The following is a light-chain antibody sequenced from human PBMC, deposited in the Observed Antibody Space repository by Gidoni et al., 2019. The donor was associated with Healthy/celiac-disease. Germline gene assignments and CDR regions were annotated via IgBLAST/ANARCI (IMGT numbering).Light chain of an antibody. CDR2: DAS. CDR1: QSVSSY. V-gene: IGKV3-11*01. J-gene: IGKJ1*01. Sequence: ELVLTQSPATLSLSPVERTTLSCRASQSVSSYLAWYQQNPGQAPRLLIYDASNRATGIPARFIGSGSGTDFTLTISSLEPEDFAVYYCQQRSNWPRTFGQGTKVEIK. CDR3: QQRSNWPRT.